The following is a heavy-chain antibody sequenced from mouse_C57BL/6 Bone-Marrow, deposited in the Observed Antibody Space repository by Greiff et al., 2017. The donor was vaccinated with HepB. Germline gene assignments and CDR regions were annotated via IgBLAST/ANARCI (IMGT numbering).Heavy chain of an antibody. CDR2: IYPSDSET. CDR1: GYTFTSYW. D-gene: IGHD1-1*01. V-gene: IGHV1-61*01. Sequence: QVHVKQPGAELVRPGSSVKLSCKASGYTFTSYWMDWVKQRPGQGLEWIGNIYPSDSETHYNQKFKDKATLTVDKSSSTAYMQLSSLTSEDSAVYYCAREENYYGSGYFDYWGQGTTLTVSS. J-gene: IGHJ2*01. CDR3: AREENYYGSGYFDY.